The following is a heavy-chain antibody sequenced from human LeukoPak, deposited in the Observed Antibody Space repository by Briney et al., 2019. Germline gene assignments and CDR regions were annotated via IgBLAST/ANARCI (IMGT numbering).Heavy chain of an antibody. CDR1: GFTFSSYG. J-gene: IGHJ3*02. CDR3: AKDGANWAPDAFDI. D-gene: IGHD7-27*01. V-gene: IGHV3-30*02. CDR2: IRYDGSNK. Sequence: GGSLRPSCAASGFTFSSYGMHWVRQAPGKGLEWVAFIRYDGSNKYYADSVKGRFTISRDNSKNTLYLQMNSLRAEDTAVYYCAKDGANWAPDAFDIWGQGTMVTVSS.